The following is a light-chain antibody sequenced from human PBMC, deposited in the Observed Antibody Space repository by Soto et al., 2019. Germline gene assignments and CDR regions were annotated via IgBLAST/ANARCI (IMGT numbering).Light chain of an antibody. CDR1: QTISSW. J-gene: IGKJ1*01. CDR3: QQSYSSLPT. CDR2: AAS. V-gene: IGKV1-39*01. Sequence: DIQITQSPTTLSGSVDARVTITCRASQTISSWLAWYQQKPGKAPKLLIFAASSLQSGVPSRFSGSRSGPDFTLTISSLLPEDFATYYCQQSYSSLPTFGQGTKVDIK.